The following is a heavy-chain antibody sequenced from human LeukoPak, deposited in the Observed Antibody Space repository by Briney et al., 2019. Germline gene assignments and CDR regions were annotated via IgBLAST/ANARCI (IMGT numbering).Heavy chain of an antibody. D-gene: IGHD5-24*01. CDR1: GFTFSSYS. CDR2: INHSGST. CDR3: ARGRGRDGYNYYWFDP. J-gene: IGHJ5*02. Sequence: GSLRLSCAASGFTFSSYSMNWIRQPPGKGLEWIGEINHSGSTNYNPSLKSRVTISVDTSKNQFSLKLSSVTAADTAVYYCARGRGRDGYNYYWFDPWGQGTLVTVSS. V-gene: IGHV4-34*01.